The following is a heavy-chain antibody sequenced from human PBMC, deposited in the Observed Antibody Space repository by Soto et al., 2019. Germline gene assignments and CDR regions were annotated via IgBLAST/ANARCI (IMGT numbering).Heavy chain of an antibody. CDR1: GYSFTSYW. J-gene: IGHJ3*02. V-gene: IGHV5-51*01. CDR2: IYPGDSDT. Sequence: GASLKISCKGSGYSFTSYWIGWVRQMPGKGLEWMGIIYPGDSDTRYSPSFQGQVTISADKSISTAYLQWSSLKASDTAMYYCARRTIFGVVTDAFDIWGQGTMVTVSS. D-gene: IGHD3-3*01. CDR3: ARRTIFGVVTDAFDI.